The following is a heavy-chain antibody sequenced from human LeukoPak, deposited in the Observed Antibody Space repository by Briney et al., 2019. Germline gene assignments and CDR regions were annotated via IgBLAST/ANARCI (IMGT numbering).Heavy chain of an antibody. V-gene: IGHV1-8*01. CDR2: MNPNSGNT. D-gene: IGHD6-6*01. J-gene: IGHJ6*02. CDR1: GYTCTSYV. Sequence: GASVKVSCKASGYTCTSYVINWVRQATGQGLEWMGWMNPNSGNTGYAQKFQGRVTMTRNTSISTAYMELSSLRSEDTAVYYCARGRYSSSINSMDVWGQGTTVTVSS. CDR3: ARGRYSSSINSMDV.